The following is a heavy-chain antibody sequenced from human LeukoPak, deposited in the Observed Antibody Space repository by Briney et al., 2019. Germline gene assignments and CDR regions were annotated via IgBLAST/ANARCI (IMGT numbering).Heavy chain of an antibody. CDR2: ISGSTNTP. J-gene: IGHJ6*02. CDR3: AKSGEVLRTTYYGMDV. CDR1: GFTFSSYA. Sequence: GGSLRLSCAASGFTFSSYAMTWVRQAPGGGLEWISSISGSTNTPYYADSVKGRFTISRDNSRNTLYLQMISLRADDTAVYYCAKSGEVLRTTYYGMDVWGQGTTVTVSS. V-gene: IGHV3-23*01. D-gene: IGHD2/OR15-2a*01.